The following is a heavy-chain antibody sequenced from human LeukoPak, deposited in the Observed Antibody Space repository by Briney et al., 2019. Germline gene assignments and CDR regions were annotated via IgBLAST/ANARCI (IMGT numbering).Heavy chain of an antibody. V-gene: IGHV3-15*01. J-gene: IGHJ4*02. CDR1: GFTISNAW. CDR2: MKSKTGGGTT. Sequence: GGTLRLSCAASGFTISNAWKSWGCHGPRQGQGRVGLMKSKTGGGTTDYAAPVTGRFTISRDDSTNTLYLQMNSMKTEDTAVYFCTTTSAYADYKRWGQGTLVTVSS. CDR3: TTTSAYADYKR. D-gene: IGHD4-17*01.